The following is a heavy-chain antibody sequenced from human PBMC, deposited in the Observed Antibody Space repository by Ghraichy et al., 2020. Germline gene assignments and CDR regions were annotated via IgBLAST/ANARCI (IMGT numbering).Heavy chain of an antibody. CDR3: ARGGSYPDY. D-gene: IGHD1-26*01. Sequence: SETLSLTCTVSGGSISSSSYYWGWIRQPPGKGLEWIGSIYYSGSTYYNPSLKSRVTISVDTSKNQFSLKLSSVTAADTAVYYCARGGSYPDYCGQGTLVTVSS. CDR1: GGSISSSSYY. CDR2: IYYSGST. V-gene: IGHV4-39*01. J-gene: IGHJ4*02.